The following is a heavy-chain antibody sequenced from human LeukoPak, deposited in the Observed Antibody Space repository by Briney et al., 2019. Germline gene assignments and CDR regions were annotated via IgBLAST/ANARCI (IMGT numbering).Heavy chain of an antibody. Sequence: GGSLRLSCAASGFTFSSYAMSWVCQAPGKGLECVSAISGSGDSTYYADSVKGRFTISRDNSKNTLYLQMNSLRAEDTAVYYCAKGAREYSGYDDYFDYWGQGTLVTVSS. V-gene: IGHV3-23*01. CDR1: GFTFSSYA. J-gene: IGHJ4*02. CDR3: AKGAREYSGYDDYFDY. CDR2: ISGSGDST. D-gene: IGHD5-12*01.